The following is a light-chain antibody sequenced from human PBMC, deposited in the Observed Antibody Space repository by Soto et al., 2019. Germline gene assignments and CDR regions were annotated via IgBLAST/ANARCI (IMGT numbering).Light chain of an antibody. Sequence: QSALTQPDSVSGSPGQSITISCTGTSRDVGGYNYVSWYQQHPGKAPKLMIYDVSNRPSGVSNRFSGSKSGNTASLTISGLQAEDEDDYYCSSYTSSSTLVFGGGTKLTVL. V-gene: IGLV2-14*01. CDR3: SSYTSSSTLV. CDR1: SRDVGGYNY. CDR2: DVS. J-gene: IGLJ2*01.